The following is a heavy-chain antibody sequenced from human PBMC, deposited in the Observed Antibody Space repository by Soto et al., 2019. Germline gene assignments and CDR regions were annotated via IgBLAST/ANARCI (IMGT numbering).Heavy chain of an antibody. J-gene: IGHJ6*03. CDR1: GYTFTGYY. Sequence: QVQLVQSGAEVKKPGASVKVSCKASGYTFTGYYMHWVRQAPGQGLEWMGWINPNSGGTNYAQKFQGWVTMTRDTSISTAYMELSRLRSDDTAVYYCARELGYCTNGVCREPGNPGYYYYYMDVWGKGTTVTVSS. D-gene: IGHD2-8*01. V-gene: IGHV1-2*04. CDR2: INPNSGGT. CDR3: ARELGYCTNGVCREPGNPGYYYYYMDV.